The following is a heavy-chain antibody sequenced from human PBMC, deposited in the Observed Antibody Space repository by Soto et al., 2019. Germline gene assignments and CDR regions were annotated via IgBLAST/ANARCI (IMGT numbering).Heavy chain of an antibody. J-gene: IGHJ5*02. Sequence: QVQLVQSGAEVKRPGASVNVSCKASGYAFTSYDINWVRQATGQGLERMGWMNPNSGNTGYAQKTXXRVTMTSNTSTSTASTEPSSLRPEDTAVYYCASDSVGWFDPWGQGTRVTVPS. CDR1: GYAFTSYD. CDR3: ASDSVGWFDP. D-gene: IGHD1-26*01. CDR2: MNPNSGNT. V-gene: IGHV1-8*01.